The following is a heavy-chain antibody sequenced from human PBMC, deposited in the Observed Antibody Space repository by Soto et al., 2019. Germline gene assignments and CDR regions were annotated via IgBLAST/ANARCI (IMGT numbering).Heavy chain of an antibody. CDR3: ASGNSVLAY. CDR1: GFTFSTSA. J-gene: IGHJ4*02. D-gene: IGHD4-4*01. Sequence: GGSLRLSCAASGFTFSTSAMHWVRQAPGKGLEWVAVLSYDGSNKYYADSVKGRFTISRDNSKNTLYLQMNSLRAEDTAVYYCASGNSVLAYWGQGALVTVSS. CDR2: LSYDGSNK. V-gene: IGHV3-30-3*01.